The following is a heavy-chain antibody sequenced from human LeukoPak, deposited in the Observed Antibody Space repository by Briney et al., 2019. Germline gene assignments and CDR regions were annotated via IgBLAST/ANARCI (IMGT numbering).Heavy chain of an antibody. CDR3: AARYSGYEIDY. D-gene: IGHD5-12*01. J-gene: IGHJ4*02. V-gene: IGHV1-58*02. CDR2: IVVGSGNT. Sequence: SVKVSCKASGFTFTISAMQWVRQARGQRLEWIGWIVVGSGNTNYAQKFQERVTITRDMSTSTAYMELSSLRSEDTAVYYCAARYSGYEIDYWGQGTLVTVSS. CDR1: GFTFTISA.